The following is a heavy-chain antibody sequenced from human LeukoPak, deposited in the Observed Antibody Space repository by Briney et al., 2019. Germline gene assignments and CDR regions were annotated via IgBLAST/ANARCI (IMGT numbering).Heavy chain of an antibody. D-gene: IGHD2-21*02. CDR3: ARDPGYCGGDCYSYYYYYGMDV. J-gene: IGHJ6*02. V-gene: IGHV3-21*01. CDR2: ISISSSYI. CDR1: GVTFSSYS. Sequence: PGGSLRLSCAASGVTFSSYSMNWVRQAPGKGLGWVSSISISSSYIYYADSVKGRFTISRDNAKNSLYLQMNSLRAEDTAVYYCARDPGYCGGDCYSYYYYYGMDVWGQGTTVTVSS.